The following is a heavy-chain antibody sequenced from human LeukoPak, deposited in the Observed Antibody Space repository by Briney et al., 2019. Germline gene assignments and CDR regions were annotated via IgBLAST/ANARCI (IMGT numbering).Heavy chain of an antibody. Sequence: GGSLRLSCAASGFTFSSYWMHWVRQAPGKGLVWVSRINSDGSSTSYADSVKGRFTISRDISKNTLYLQMNSLRAEDTAIYYCAKDGKTRNWNYFQAKPVYWGQGTLVTVSS. CDR3: AKDGKTRNWNYFQAKPVY. J-gene: IGHJ4*02. D-gene: IGHD1-7*01. CDR2: INSDGSST. V-gene: IGHV3-74*01. CDR1: GFTFSSYW.